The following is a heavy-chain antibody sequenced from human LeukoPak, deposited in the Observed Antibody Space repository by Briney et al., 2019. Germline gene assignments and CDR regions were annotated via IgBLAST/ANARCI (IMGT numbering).Heavy chain of an antibody. CDR2: IYYSGST. D-gene: IGHD5-24*01. Sequence: SETLSLTCTVSGGSISSSSYYWSWIRQPPGKGLEWIGYIYYSGSTKYNPSLRSRVTISVDTSKNQFSLKLSSVTAADTAVYYCARGARAGYNLEPFDYWGQGTLVTVSS. CDR3: ARGARAGYNLEPFDY. J-gene: IGHJ4*02. V-gene: IGHV4-61*05. CDR1: GGSISSSSYY.